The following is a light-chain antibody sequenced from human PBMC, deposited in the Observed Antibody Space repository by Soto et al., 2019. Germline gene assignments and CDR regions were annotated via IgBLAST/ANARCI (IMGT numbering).Light chain of an antibody. Sequence: EIVLTQSPVTLSLSPGERATLSCRASQSVVKYVAWYQQKPGQAPRLLIYDASNRATGIPARFSGSGSGTDFSLSISSLEPEDFAVYYCQQRKYWPPVTFGGGTKVEIK. CDR1: QSVVKY. CDR3: QQRKYWPPVT. V-gene: IGKV3-11*01. J-gene: IGKJ4*01. CDR2: DAS.